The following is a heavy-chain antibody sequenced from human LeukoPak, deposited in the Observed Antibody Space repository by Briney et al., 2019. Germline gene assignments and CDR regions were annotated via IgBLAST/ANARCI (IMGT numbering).Heavy chain of an antibody. CDR1: GFTFSSYG. V-gene: IGHV3-30*18. CDR3: AKGGWDIVVVPAAIIGDSLGDSLDY. Sequence: PGGSLRLSCAASGFTFSSYGMHWVRQAPGEGLEWVAVISYDGSNKYYADSVKGRFTISRDNSKNTLYLQMNSLRAEDTAVYYCAKGGWDIVVVPAAIIGDSLGDSLDYWGQGTLVTVSS. J-gene: IGHJ4*02. D-gene: IGHD2-2*01. CDR2: ISYDGSNK.